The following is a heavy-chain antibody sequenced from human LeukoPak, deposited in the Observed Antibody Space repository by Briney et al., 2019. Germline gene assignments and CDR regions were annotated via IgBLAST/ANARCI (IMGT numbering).Heavy chain of an antibody. D-gene: IGHD3/OR15-3a*01. Sequence: SETLSLTCTVSGGSIRSSYYYWSWTRQPPGKGLEWIGYISYSGSTNYNPSLKSRVTISVDTSKNQFSLKLSSVTAADTAVYYCARGLNFGWFDPWGQGTLVTVSS. CDR3: ARGLNFGWFDP. CDR2: ISYSGST. CDR1: GGSIRSSYYY. V-gene: IGHV4-61*01. J-gene: IGHJ5*02.